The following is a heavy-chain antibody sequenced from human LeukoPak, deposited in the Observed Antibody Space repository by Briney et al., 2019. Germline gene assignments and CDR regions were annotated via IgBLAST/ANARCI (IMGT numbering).Heavy chain of an antibody. Sequence: GGSLRLSCAASGFTFSSYAMSWVRQAPGKGLEWVSAISGSGGSTYYADSVKGRFTISRDNSKNTLHLQMNSLRAEDTAVYYCAKAHDFWSDRTGDYYYYMDVWGKGTTVTVSS. CDR1: GFTFSSYA. D-gene: IGHD3-3*01. V-gene: IGHV3-23*01. CDR3: AKAHDFWSDRTGDYYYYMDV. CDR2: ISGSGGST. J-gene: IGHJ6*03.